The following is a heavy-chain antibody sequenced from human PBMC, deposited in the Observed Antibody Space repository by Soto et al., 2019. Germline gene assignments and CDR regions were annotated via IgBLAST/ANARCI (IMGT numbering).Heavy chain of an antibody. CDR1: GFTFSNCA. D-gene: IGHD3-3*01. V-gene: IGHV3-23*01. J-gene: IGHJ4*02. Sequence: EVQLLESGGGMVQPGGSLRLSCAASGFTFSNCAMSWVRQAPGKGLEWVSAITSSGDTTYSADSVKGRFTISRDNSENTMYLQVNSLRAEDTAVYYCAKGRDLYYFGCWGLGGLVTVSS. CDR2: ITSSGDTT. CDR3: AKGRDLYYFGC.